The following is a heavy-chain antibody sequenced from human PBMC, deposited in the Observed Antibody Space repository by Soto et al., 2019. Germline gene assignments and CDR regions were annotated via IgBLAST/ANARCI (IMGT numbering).Heavy chain of an antibody. D-gene: IGHD3-22*01. CDR3: ARTYYYDSSDDYYGMDV. CDR2: ISYDGSNK. Sequence: QVQLVESGGGVVQPGRSLRLSCAASGFTFSSYAMHWVRQAPGKGLEWVAVISYDGSNKYYADSVKGRFTISRDNSKNPLYLQMNSLRAEDTAVYYCARTYYYDSSDDYYGMDVWGQGTTVTVSS. V-gene: IGHV3-30-3*01. J-gene: IGHJ6*02. CDR1: GFTFSSYA.